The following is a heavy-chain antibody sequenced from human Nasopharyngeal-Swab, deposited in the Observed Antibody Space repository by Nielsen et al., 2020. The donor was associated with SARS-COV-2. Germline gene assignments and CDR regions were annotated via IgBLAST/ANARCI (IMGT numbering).Heavy chain of an antibody. CDR2: ISRNSGSI. J-gene: IGHJ6*02. CDR3: ATLGGYSGYDSEYGMDV. CDR1: GFTFDDYA. V-gene: IGHV3-9*01. D-gene: IGHD5-12*01. Sequence: GGSLRLSCAASGFTFDDYAMHWVRQAPGKGLEWVSGISRNSGSIGYADSVKGRFTISRDNAKNSLYLQMNSLRAEDTALYYCATLGGYSGYDSEYGMDVWGQGTTVTVSS.